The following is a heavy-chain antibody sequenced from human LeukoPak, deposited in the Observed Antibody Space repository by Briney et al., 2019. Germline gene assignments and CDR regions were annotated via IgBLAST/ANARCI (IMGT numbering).Heavy chain of an antibody. CDR1: RFTFSSYE. V-gene: IGHV3-48*03. CDR2: ISSSGSTI. Sequence: GGSLRLSCAASRFTFSSYELNWVSQAPGKGLEWVSYISSSGSTIYYADSVKGRFTISRDNAKNSLYLQMNSLRAEDTAVYYCARDGSGWPYYYYGMDVWGQGTTVTVS. CDR3: ARDGSGWPYYYYGMDV. D-gene: IGHD6-19*01. J-gene: IGHJ6*02.